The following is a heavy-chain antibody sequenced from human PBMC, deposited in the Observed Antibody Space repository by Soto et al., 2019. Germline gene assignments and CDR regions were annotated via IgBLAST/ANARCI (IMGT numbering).Heavy chain of an antibody. Sequence: QVQLVQSGAEVKKPGSSVKVSCKASGGTFSSYAISWVRQAPGQGLEWMGGIIPIFGTANYAQKFQGRVTITADDATSTAYMELSSLRAEDTAVYYWATTEMGNYYYGLDVWGQGTTVTVSS. J-gene: IGHJ6*02. CDR2: IIPIFGTA. V-gene: IGHV1-69*12. D-gene: IGHD7-27*01. CDR3: ATTEMGNYYYGLDV. CDR1: GGTFSSYA.